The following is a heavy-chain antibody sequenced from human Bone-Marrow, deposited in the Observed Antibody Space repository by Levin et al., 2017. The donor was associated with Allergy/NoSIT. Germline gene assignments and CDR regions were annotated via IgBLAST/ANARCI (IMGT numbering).Heavy chain of an antibody. D-gene: IGHD6-13*01. CDR3: AKTRYSSSWYDVGFDY. V-gene: IGHV3-9*01. CDR2: ISWNSGSI. Sequence: AGGSLRLSCAASGFTFDDYAMHWVRQAPGKGLEWVSGISWNSGSIGYADSVKGRFTISRDNAKNSLYLQMNSLRAEDTALYYCAKTRYSSSWYDVGFDYWGQGTLVTVSS. CDR1: GFTFDDYA. J-gene: IGHJ4*02.